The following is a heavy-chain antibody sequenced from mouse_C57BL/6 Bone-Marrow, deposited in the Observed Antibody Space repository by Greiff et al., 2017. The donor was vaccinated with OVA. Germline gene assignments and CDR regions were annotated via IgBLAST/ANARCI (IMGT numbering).Heavy chain of an antibody. Sequence: QVQLQQSGAELVRPGASVKLSCKASGYTFTDYYINWVKQRPGQGLEWIARIYPGSGNTYYNEKFKGKATLTAEKSSSTAYMQLSSLTSEDSAVYFCARLLYDYFYYYAMDYWGQGTSVTVSS. V-gene: IGHV1-76*01. J-gene: IGHJ4*01. CDR1: GYTFTDYY. D-gene: IGHD2-4*01. CDR2: IYPGSGNT. CDR3: ARLLYDYFYYYAMDY.